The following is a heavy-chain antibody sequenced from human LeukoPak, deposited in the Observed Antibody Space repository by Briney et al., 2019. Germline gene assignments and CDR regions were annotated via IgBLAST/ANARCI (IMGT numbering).Heavy chain of an antibody. CDR2: ISSSGSTI. D-gene: IGHD2-15*01. V-gene: IGHV3-48*03. CDR1: GFTLCSYE. CDR3: ARPPQGSGWYDS. Sequence: GGSLRLSCAASGFTLCSYEMNWVRQAPGQGLEWVSYISSSGSTIYYADSVKGRFTISRDNAKNSLYLQMNSLRAEDTAVYYCARPPQGSGWYDSWGQGTLVTVSS. J-gene: IGHJ5*01.